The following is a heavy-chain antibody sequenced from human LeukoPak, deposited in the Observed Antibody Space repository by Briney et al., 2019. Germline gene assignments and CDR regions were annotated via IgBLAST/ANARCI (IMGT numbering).Heavy chain of an antibody. Sequence: GASVKVSCKASGGTFSSYAISWVRQAPGQGLEWMGGIIPIFGTANYAQKFQGRVTISTDESTSTAYMELSSLRSEDTAVYYCARAYCSSTSCHGIGDAFDNWGQGTMVTVSS. V-gene: IGHV1-69*05. D-gene: IGHD2-2*01. J-gene: IGHJ3*02. CDR2: IIPIFGTA. CDR1: GGTFSSYA. CDR3: ARAYCSSTSCHGIGDAFDN.